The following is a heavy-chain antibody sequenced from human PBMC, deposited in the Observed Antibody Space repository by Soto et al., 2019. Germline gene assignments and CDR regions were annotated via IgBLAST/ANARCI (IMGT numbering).Heavy chain of an antibody. Sequence: SETLSLTCTVSGGSISSSSYYWGWIRQPPGKGLEWIGSIYYSGSTYYNPSLKSRVTISVDTSKNQFSLKLSSVTAADTAVYYCARGIDFWSGYYPIHWFDPWGQGTLVTVSS. CDR1: GGSISSSSYY. CDR2: IYYSGST. V-gene: IGHV4-39*01. D-gene: IGHD3-3*01. CDR3: ARGIDFWSGYYPIHWFDP. J-gene: IGHJ5*02.